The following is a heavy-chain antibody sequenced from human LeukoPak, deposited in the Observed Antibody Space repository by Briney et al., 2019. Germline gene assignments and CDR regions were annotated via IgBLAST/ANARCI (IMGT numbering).Heavy chain of an antibody. Sequence: PSETLSLTCTVSGGSISSYYWSWIRQPPGKGLEWIGYIYYSGSTNYNPSLKSRVTISVDTSKNQFSLKLTSVTAADTAVYYCARRRYCSSTSCYIGIDYWGQGTLVTVSS. CDR2: IYYSGST. CDR1: GGSISSYY. CDR3: ARRRYCSSTSCYIGIDY. J-gene: IGHJ4*02. V-gene: IGHV4-59*08. D-gene: IGHD2-2*01.